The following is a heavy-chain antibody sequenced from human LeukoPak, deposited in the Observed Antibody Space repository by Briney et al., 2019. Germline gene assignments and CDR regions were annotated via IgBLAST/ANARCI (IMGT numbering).Heavy chain of an antibody. D-gene: IGHD3-16*01. CDR1: GFTFISYG. CDR2: ISSTSSSI. J-gene: IGHJ4*02. CDR3: ARDPPSRGTRYFDY. V-gene: IGHV3-21*01. Sequence: GGSLRLSCAASGFTFISYGMHWVRQAPGTGLEWVSSISSTSSSITYTDSVKGRFTISRDNANNSMYLQMDSLRAEDTAVYYCARDPPSRGTRYFDYWGQGTLVTVSS.